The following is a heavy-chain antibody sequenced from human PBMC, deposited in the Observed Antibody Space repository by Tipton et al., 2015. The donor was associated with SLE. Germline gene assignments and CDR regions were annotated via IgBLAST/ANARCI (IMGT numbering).Heavy chain of an antibody. J-gene: IGHJ4*02. V-gene: IGHV3-21*01. CDR3: ARDLGSGSYFDY. Sequence: GSLRLSCAASGFTFSSYSMNWVRQAPGKGLEWVSSISSSSDYIYYADSMKGRFTISRDNAKNSLYLQMNSLRAEDTAVYYCARDLGSGSYFDYWGQGTLVTVSS. CDR1: GFTFSSYS. D-gene: IGHD3-10*01. CDR2: ISSSSDYI.